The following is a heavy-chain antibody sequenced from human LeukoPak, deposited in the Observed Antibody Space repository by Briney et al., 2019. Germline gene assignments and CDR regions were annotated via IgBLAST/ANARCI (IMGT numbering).Heavy chain of an antibody. CDR3: ARDRGRDSDSNGYYYVGVFDY. CDR1: GFTFSSYG. Sequence: GGSLRLSCAASGFTFSSYGMHWVRQAPGKGLEWVAVISYDGSNKYYADSVKGRFTISRDNSKNTLYLQMNSLRAEDTAVYYCARDRGRDSDSNGYYYVGVFDYWGQGTLVTVSS. J-gene: IGHJ4*02. V-gene: IGHV3-30*03. CDR2: ISYDGSNK. D-gene: IGHD3-22*01.